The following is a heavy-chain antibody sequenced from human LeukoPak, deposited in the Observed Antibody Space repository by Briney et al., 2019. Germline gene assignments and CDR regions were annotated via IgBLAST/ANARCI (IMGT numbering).Heavy chain of an antibody. Sequence: SVKVSCKASGYTFTSYGISWVRQAPGQGLEWMGGIIPIFGTANYAQKFQGRVTITADESTSTAYMELSSLRSEDTAVYYCARDRGWAGYTYGFYYWGQGTLVTVSS. J-gene: IGHJ4*02. CDR1: GYTFTSYG. D-gene: IGHD5-18*01. V-gene: IGHV1-69*13. CDR3: ARDRGWAGYTYGFYY. CDR2: IIPIFGTA.